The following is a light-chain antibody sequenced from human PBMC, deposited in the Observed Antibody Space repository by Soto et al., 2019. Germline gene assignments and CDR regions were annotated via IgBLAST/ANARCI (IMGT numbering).Light chain of an antibody. J-gene: IGKJ1*01. Sequence: DIQMTQSPSSLSASVGDRVTITCRASQSISNYLNWYQQKPGKAPKLLMFAASSLQSGVPSRFSGGGSGTDFTLTISSLQPEDFATYYCQQSYSTPWTFGQGTKVEIK. CDR3: QQSYSTPWT. CDR2: AAS. V-gene: IGKV1-39*01. CDR1: QSISNY.